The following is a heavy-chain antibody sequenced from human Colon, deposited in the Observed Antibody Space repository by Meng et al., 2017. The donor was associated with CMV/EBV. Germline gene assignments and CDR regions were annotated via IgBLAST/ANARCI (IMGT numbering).Heavy chain of an antibody. CDR3: ASQAATHTYFDF. CDR1: GSPFSKSY. V-gene: IGHV1-46*01. D-gene: IGHD6-13*01. CDR2: INPTGDST. Sequence: PSGSPFSKSYIYWVRQAPGQGPEWMGIINPTGDSTTLAQKFQGRVTVTRDTSTNTVYMELSSLRSDDTAVYYCASQAATHTYFDFWGHGTLVTVSS. J-gene: IGHJ4*01.